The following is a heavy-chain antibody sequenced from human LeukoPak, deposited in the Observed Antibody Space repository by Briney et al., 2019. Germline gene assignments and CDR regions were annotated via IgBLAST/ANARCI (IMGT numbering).Heavy chain of an antibody. V-gene: IGHV4-4*07. J-gene: IGHJ3*02. CDR2: IFSSGST. CDR3: GRGARKSIAARPDDGFDI. CDR1: GGSISGYY. Sequence: TSETLSLTCTVSGGSISGYYWSWIRQPAGKGLEWIGRIFSSGSTNYNPSLKSRVTMSVDTSKNQLSLNLNSVTAADTAVYYCGRGARKSIAARPDDGFDIWGQGTMVTVSS. D-gene: IGHD6-6*01.